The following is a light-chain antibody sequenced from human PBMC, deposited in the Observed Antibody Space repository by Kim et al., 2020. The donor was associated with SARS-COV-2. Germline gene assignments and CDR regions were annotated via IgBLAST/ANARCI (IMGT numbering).Light chain of an antibody. Sequence: QSITISCTGTSSDVGNYNLVSWYQQHPGKVPKLMIYEVNKRPSGVSNRFSGSKSGNTASLTISGLQSEDEADYYCCSYAGSTSVIFGGGTQLTVL. V-gene: IGLV2-23*02. J-gene: IGLJ2*01. CDR2: EVN. CDR3: CSYAGSTSVI. CDR1: SSDVGNYNL.